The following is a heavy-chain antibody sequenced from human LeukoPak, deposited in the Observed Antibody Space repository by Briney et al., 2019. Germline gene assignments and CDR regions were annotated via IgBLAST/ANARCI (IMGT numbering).Heavy chain of an antibody. CDR1: GFTFSSYA. D-gene: IGHD3-10*01. J-gene: IGHJ6*03. CDR3: AKGDGSGSYYYYYMDV. V-gene: IGHV3-23*01. CDR2: ISGSGGST. Sequence: GGSLRLSCAASGFTFSSYAMSWVRQAPGKGLEWVSSISGSGGSTYYADSVKGRFTISRTNSKNTMYLQMKTLREQTPAVYYCAKGDGSGSYYYYYMDVWGKGTTVTVSS.